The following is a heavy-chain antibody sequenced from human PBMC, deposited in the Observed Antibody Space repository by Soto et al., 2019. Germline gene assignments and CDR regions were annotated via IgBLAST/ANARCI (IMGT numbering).Heavy chain of an antibody. CDR3: ARDLESSSWGFPTGFDH. CDR1: GYTFTIYG. D-gene: IGHD6-13*01. Sequence: GASVKVSCKASGYTFTIYGISWVRQAPGQGLEWMGWISAYNGNTNYAQKLQGRVTMTTDTSTSTAYMELRSLRSDDTAVYYCARDLESSSWGFPTGFDHWGQGPLFTVAS. CDR2: ISAYNGNT. J-gene: IGHJ4*02. V-gene: IGHV1-18*01.